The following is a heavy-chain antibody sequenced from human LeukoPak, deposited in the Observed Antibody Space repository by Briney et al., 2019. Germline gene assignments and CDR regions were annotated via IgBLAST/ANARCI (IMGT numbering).Heavy chain of an antibody. V-gene: IGHV3-33*08. Sequence: GGSLRLSCAASGVTFSSYGMSWVRQVPGKGLEWVAVIWYDGSNKYYADSVKGRFTISRDNSKNTLYLQMNSLRAEDTAVYYCARSRYDSSGYYYFDYWGQGTLVTVSS. CDR2: IWYDGSNK. J-gene: IGHJ4*02. D-gene: IGHD3-22*01. CDR3: ARSRYDSSGYYYFDY. CDR1: GVTFSSYG.